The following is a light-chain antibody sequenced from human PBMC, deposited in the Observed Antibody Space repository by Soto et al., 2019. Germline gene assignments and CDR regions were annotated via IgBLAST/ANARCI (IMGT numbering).Light chain of an antibody. CDR2: GAS. Sequence: EIVLTQSPGTLSLSPGERATLSCRASQSVSSYLAWYQQKPGQAPRLLMYGASSRATGIPDRFSGSGSGTDFTLTISRLEPEDFAVYYCQQYGSSPPWTFGQGTKVDIK. CDR3: QQYGSSPPWT. J-gene: IGKJ1*01. CDR1: QSVSSY. V-gene: IGKV3-20*01.